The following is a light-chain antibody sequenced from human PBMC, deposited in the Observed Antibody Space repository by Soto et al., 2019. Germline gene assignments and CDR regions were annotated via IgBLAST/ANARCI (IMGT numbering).Light chain of an antibody. V-gene: IGKV1-39*01. CDR3: QQSYNTSPIT. J-gene: IGKJ5*01. CDR2: AAS. CDR1: ETISTF. Sequence: DIQMTQSPSSLSASVGDRVTMTCRASETISTFLNWYQHTPGKAPKLLIYAASHLQSGVPSRFSGSGSGTDFTLTISGLQPEDFASYYCQQSYNTSPITFGQGTRREIK.